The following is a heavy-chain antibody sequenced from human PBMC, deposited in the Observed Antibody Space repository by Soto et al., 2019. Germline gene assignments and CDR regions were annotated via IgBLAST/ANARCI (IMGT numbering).Heavy chain of an antibody. V-gene: IGHV1-24*01. Sequence: ASVKVSCKVSGYTLTELSMHWVRQAPGKGLEWMGGFDPEDGETIYAQKFQGRVTMTEDTSTDTAYMELSSLRSEDTAVYYCATIRSIEVASRPPYNWFDPWGQGTLVTVSS. CDR3: ATIRSIEVASRPPYNWFDP. CDR2: FDPEDGET. D-gene: IGHD6-19*01. J-gene: IGHJ5*02. CDR1: GYTLTELS.